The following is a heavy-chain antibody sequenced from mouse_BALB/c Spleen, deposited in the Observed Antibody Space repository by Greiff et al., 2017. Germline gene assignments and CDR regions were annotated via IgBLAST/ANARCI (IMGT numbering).Heavy chain of an antibody. J-gene: IGHJ2*01. CDR3: ARHFANSFLDY. CDR1: GFTFSSYG. D-gene: IGHD1-2*01. Sequence: DVMLVESGGDLVKPGGSLKLSCAASGFTFSSYGMSWVRQTPDKRLEWVATISSGGSYTYYPDSVKGRFTISRDNAKNTLYLQMSSLKSEDTAMYYCARHFANSFLDYWGQGTTLTVSS. V-gene: IGHV5-6*02. CDR2: ISSGGSYT.